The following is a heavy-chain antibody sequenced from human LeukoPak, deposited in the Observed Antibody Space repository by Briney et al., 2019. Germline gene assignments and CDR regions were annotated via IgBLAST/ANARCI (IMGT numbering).Heavy chain of an antibody. J-gene: IGHJ4*02. CDR3: ARGQRYYDFWSGYYWY. Sequence: PSETQSLTCAVYGGSFSGYYCSWFRQPPGEGLEWIGEINHSGSTNYNPSLKSRVTISVDTSKNQFSLKLSSVTAADTAVYYCARGQRYYDFWSGYYWYWGQGTLVTVSS. CDR1: GGSFSGYY. V-gene: IGHV4-34*01. CDR2: INHSGST. D-gene: IGHD3-3*01.